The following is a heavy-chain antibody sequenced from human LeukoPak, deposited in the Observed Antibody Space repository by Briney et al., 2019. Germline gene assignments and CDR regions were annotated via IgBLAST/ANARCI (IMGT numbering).Heavy chain of an antibody. J-gene: IGHJ4*01. CDR3: ASEDRGYDFEC. D-gene: IGHD6-25*01. V-gene: IGHV3-64*01. CDR1: GCTFSSYD. Sequence: GGTLRLSCAASGCTFSSYDWHWVRQAPGKGLEYVSNISNSGGRTYYANSENGRCTLSRDNSKNTVYLRMGSMRAEDMAVYYCASEDRGYDFECCGPGTLVTVSS. CDR2: ISNSGGRT.